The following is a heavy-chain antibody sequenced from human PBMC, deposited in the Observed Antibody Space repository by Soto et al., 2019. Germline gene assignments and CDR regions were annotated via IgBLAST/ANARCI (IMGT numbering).Heavy chain of an antibody. CDR1: GGSVSGYY. CDR3: ARVLSGGSSDYYYYYGMDV. V-gene: IGHV4-34*01. Sequence: SETLSLTCAVYGGSVSGYYWSWIRQPPGKGLEWIGEINHSGSTDYNPSLKSRVTISVDTSKNQFSLKLSSVTAADTAVYYCARVLSGGSSDYYYYYGMDVWGQGTTVTVSS. CDR2: INHSGST. J-gene: IGHJ6*02. D-gene: IGHD2-15*01.